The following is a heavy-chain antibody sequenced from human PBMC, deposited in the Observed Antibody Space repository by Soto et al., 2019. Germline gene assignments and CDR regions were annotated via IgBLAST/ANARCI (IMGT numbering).Heavy chain of an antibody. CDR2: ISPDGNDK. CDR3: ATSYGRYPAFAY. D-gene: IGHD6-19*01. V-gene: IGHV3-30*03. Sequence: QEQMVESGGGVVQPGQALRLSCAASGLSFRIYGMHWVRQAPGKGLEWVATISPDGNDKYYEDSVKGRFIISRDNSQNTLFLQMNSLRAEDTAVYYCATSYGRYPAFAYWGQGALVTVSS. J-gene: IGHJ4*02. CDR1: GLSFRIYG.